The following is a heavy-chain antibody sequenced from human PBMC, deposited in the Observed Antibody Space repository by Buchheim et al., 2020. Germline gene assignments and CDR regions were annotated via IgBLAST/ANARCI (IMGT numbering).Heavy chain of an antibody. Sequence: QVKLQQSGPGLLKPSQTLSLTCAISGDSVSSNSTSWNWIRQSPSRGLEWLARTYYASEWRSDYAALVKSRITVNADTSKNQFSLQLNSVTPEDTAVYYCARQRDQFDPWGQGT. J-gene: IGHJ5*02. CDR1: GDSVSSNSTS. CDR2: TYYASEWRS. CDR3: ARQRDQFDP. V-gene: IGHV6-1*01.